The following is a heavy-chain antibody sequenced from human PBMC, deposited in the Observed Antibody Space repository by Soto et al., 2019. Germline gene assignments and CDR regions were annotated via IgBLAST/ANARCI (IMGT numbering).Heavy chain of an antibody. J-gene: IGHJ4*02. Sequence: SETLSLTCTVSGGSISSHYWSWIRQPPGKGLEWIGYIYSSGSTNYNPSLKNRLTISLDTSKNQFSLRLSSVTAADTAVYYCARGTSGSHWPFDYWGQGTLVTVSS. CDR1: GGSISSHY. CDR3: ARGTSGSHWPFDY. CDR2: IYSSGST. D-gene: IGHD1-26*01. V-gene: IGHV4-59*11.